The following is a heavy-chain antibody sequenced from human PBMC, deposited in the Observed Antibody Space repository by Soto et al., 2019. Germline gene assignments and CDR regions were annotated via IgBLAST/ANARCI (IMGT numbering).Heavy chain of an antibody. CDR2: IYPGDSDT. J-gene: IGHJ4*02. D-gene: IGHD6-19*01. CDR1: GYTFTTSW. V-gene: IGHV5-51*01. Sequence: GESLKISCQGFGYTFTTSWIGWVRQMPGKGLEWMGIIYPGDSDTRYSPSFQGQVTMSADKPINTAYLQWSSLKASDTAMYYGAKHTVAGTVIDYWGQGTLVTVAS. CDR3: AKHTVAGTVIDY.